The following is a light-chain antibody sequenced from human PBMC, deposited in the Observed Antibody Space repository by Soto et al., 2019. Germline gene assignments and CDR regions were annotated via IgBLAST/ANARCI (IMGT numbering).Light chain of an antibody. Sequence: EIVMTQSPATLSVSPGERATLSCRASQSVSSNLAWYQQKPGQTPKLLIYVASTRATGIPARFSRSGSGTELTLTISSLQSEDFTVYYCQPYNVWPLTFGGGTKVEFK. J-gene: IGKJ4*01. V-gene: IGKV3-15*01. CDR1: QSVSSN. CDR2: VAS. CDR3: QPYNVWPLT.